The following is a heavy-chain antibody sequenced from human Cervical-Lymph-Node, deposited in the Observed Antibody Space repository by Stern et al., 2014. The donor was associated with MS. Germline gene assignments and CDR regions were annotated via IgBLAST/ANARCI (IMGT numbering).Heavy chain of an antibody. Sequence: QVQLQESGPGLVKPSQTLSLTCTVSGGSFSSSNYFWSWLRQLPGKGLEWMGYILNSGTAYYNPSVRSRVTISIDTSKNQFSLNLRSVTAADTAVYYCAREVLVVTAYDPDDAFDIWGQGTMVTVSS. D-gene: IGHD2-21*02. CDR1: GGSFSSSNYF. J-gene: IGHJ3*02. CDR3: AREVLVVTAYDPDDAFDI. V-gene: IGHV4-31*03. CDR2: ILNSGTA.